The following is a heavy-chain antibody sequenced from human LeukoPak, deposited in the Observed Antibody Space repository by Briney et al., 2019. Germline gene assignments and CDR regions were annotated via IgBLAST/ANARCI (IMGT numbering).Heavy chain of an antibody. Sequence: PGGSLRLSCAASGFTFSAYSMNWVRQAPGKGLEWVSSVIVPTGSMYYGDSVKGRFTISRDNAMNSLYLQMSSLRAEDTAVYYCARDFARTGDYHHLDYWGQGTLVIVSS. CDR3: ARDFARTGDYHHLDY. J-gene: IGHJ4*02. CDR1: GFTFSAYS. CDR2: VIVPTGSM. V-gene: IGHV3-21*01. D-gene: IGHD7-27*01.